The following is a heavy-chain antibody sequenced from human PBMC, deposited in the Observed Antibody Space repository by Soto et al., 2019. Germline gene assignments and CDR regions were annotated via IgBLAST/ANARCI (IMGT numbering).Heavy chain of an antibody. CDR3: AHRGVDVSLDY. D-gene: IGHD2-2*01. CDR2: IYWDDDK. J-gene: IGHJ4*02. CDR1: GFSLSSSGVG. V-gene: IGHV2-5*02. Sequence: QITLKESGPTLVKHTQTLTLTCTFSGFSLSSSGVGVGWIRQPPGKALEWLALIYWDDDKRYSPSLKSRLTITKDTSKNQVVLTMTNMDPVDTATYYCAHRGVDVSLDYWGQGTLVTVSS.